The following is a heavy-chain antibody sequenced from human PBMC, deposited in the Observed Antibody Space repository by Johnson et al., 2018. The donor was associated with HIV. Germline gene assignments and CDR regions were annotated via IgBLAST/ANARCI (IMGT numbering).Heavy chain of an antibody. J-gene: IGHJ3*02. CDR3: ARSRGGSSEDAFDI. CDR2: TSNDGSNK. CDR1: GFTFSSYA. D-gene: IGHD1-26*01. V-gene: IGHV3-30*04. Sequence: QEKLVESGGGVVQPGRSLRLSCAASGFTFSSYAMHWVRQAPGKGLEWVAVTSNDGSNKYYADSVKGRFTISRDNSKNTLYVQMISLRGEDTAFYYCARSRGGSSEDAFDIWGQGTMVTVSS.